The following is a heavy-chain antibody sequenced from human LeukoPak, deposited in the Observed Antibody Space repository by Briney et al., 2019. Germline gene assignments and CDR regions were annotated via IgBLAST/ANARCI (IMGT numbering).Heavy chain of an antibody. V-gene: IGHV3-23*01. D-gene: IGHD2-2*01. CDR2: ISGSGVNT. CDR3: ARLFRVVVPAANTHFDY. Sequence: GGSLRLSCAASGFTFSNYAMSWVRQAPGKGLEWVSDISGSGVNTDYADSVKGRYTNSRDNSKNTLYLQMNSLRAEDTAVYYCARLFRVVVPAANTHFDYWGQGTLVTVSS. CDR1: GFTFSNYA. J-gene: IGHJ4*02.